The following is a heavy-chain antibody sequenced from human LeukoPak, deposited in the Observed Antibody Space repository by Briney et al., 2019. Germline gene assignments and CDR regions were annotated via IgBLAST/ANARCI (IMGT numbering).Heavy chain of an antibody. V-gene: IGHV3-21*01. CDR3: ARAINAVGATTRYYFDY. Sequence: GGSLRLSCAASGFTFSSYSMNWVRQAPGKGLEWVSSTSSSSSYIYYADSVKGRFTISRDNAKNSLYLQMNSLRAEDTAVYYCARAINAVGATTRYYFDYWGQGTLVTVSS. CDR2: TSSSSSYI. CDR1: GFTFSSYS. D-gene: IGHD1-26*01. J-gene: IGHJ4*02.